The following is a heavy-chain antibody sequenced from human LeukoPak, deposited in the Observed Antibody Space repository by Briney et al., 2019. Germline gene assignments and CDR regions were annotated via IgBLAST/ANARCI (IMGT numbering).Heavy chain of an antibody. J-gene: IGHJ4*02. CDR3: ATTQQWLASYY. Sequence: SETLSLTCTFSGGSISSYYWTWFRQPPGKGLEWIGSFYNSGSTSYNPSLGSRVTMSLDTSKNLFSLKLTSVTAADSAIYYCATTQQWLASYYWGQGTLVTVSS. CDR2: FYNSGST. V-gene: IGHV4-59*08. D-gene: IGHD6-19*01. CDR1: GGSISSYY.